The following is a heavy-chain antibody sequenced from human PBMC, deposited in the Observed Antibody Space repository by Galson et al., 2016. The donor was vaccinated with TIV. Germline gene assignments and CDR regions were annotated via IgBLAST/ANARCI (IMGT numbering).Heavy chain of an antibody. J-gene: IGHJ6*02. Sequence: SLRLSCAASGVPLRNFVMNWVRQAPGKGLEWVSGIGGGDDNTYYADSVKGRFTVSRDKFKNALYLQMISLRAEDQAVYSCAKDGENYDFSSGYYVGAGPFGRDVWGQGTTVTVS. CDR2: IGGGDDNT. CDR3: AKDGENYDFSSGYYVGAGPFGRDV. CDR1: GVPLRNFV. D-gene: IGHD3-3*01. V-gene: IGHV3-23*01.